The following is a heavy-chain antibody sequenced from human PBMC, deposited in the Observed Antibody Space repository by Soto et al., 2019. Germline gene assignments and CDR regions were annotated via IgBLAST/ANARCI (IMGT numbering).Heavy chain of an antibody. CDR2: IIPIFGTA. D-gene: IGHD2-15*01. CDR3: ARAPSEYCSGGSCYSYDSNGYSYYYYYYGMDV. J-gene: IGHJ6*01. CDR1: GGTFSSYA. Sequence: QVQLVQSGAEGKKPGSSVKVSCKASGGTFSSYAISWVRQAPGQGLEWMGGIIPIFGTANYAQKIQGRVTMTADESPSTAYMERSSLRSEDTAVYYCARAPSEYCSGGSCYSYDSNGYSYYYYYYGMDVWGQGTTVTVSS. V-gene: IGHV1-69*01.